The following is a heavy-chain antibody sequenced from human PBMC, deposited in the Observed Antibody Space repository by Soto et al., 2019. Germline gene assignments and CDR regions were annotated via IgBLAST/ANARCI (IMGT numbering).Heavy chain of an antibody. CDR2: INTNTGNP. CDR1: GYTFTSYA. V-gene: IGHV7-4-1*01. D-gene: IGHD5-12*01. Sequence: ASVKVSCKASGYTFTSYAMNWVRQAPGQGLEWMGWINTNTGNPTYAQGFTGRFVFSLDTSVSTAYLQICSLKAEDTAVYYCARDVIVATTERGYYYYGMDVWGQGTTVTVSS. J-gene: IGHJ6*02. CDR3: ARDVIVATTERGYYYYGMDV.